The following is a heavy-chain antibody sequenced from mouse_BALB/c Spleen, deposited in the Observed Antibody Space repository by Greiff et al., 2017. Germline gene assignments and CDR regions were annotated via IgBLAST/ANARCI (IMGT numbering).Heavy chain of an antibody. CDR3: AGYYDSSYDWYFDV. J-gene: IGHJ1*01. Sequence: EVQLQQSGPELVKPGASVKMSCKASGYTFTSYVMHWVKQKPGQGLEWIGYINPYNDGTKYNEKFKGKAKLTSDKSSSTAYMELSSLTSEDSAVYYCAGYYDSSYDWYFDVWGAGTTVTVSS. CDR1: GYTFTSYV. CDR2: INPYNDGT. V-gene: IGHV1-14*01. D-gene: IGHD1-1*01.